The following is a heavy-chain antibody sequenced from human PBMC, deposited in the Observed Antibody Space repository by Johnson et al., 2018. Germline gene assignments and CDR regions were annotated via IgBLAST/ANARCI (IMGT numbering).Heavy chain of an antibody. D-gene: IGHD6-19*01. V-gene: IGHV3-30*03. Sequence: QVQLVQSGGGVVQPGRSLRLSCAASGFTFSSYGMHWVRQAPGKGLEWVAVISYDGRNKYYADSVKGRFTISRDNSKNTLYLQMGSLRAEDMAVYYCARGSYSSGWYTAFDIWGQGTMVTVSS. CDR2: ISYDGRNK. J-gene: IGHJ3*02. CDR3: ARGSYSSGWYTAFDI. CDR1: GFTFSSYG.